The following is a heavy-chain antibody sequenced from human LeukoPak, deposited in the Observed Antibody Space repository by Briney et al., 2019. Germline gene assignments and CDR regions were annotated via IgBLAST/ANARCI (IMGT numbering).Heavy chain of an antibody. CDR2: IYISGST. Sequence: SQTLSLTCTVSGVSISSASYYWSWIRQPAGKGLEWIGRIYISGSTNYKSSLKSRVTISLDTSKNQFSLKLSSVTAADTAVYYCAREREGPYGYLDYWGQGTLVIVSS. CDR1: GVSISSASYY. CDR3: AREREGPYGYLDY. D-gene: IGHD4-17*01. V-gene: IGHV4-61*02. J-gene: IGHJ4*02.